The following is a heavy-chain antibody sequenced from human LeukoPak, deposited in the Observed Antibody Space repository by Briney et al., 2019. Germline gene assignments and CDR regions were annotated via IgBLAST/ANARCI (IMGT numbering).Heavy chain of an antibody. CDR2: INHSGST. CDR3: ARQSPVSY. J-gene: IGHJ4*02. CDR1: GGSFSGYY. V-gene: IGHV4-34*01. Sequence: SSETLSLTCAVYGGSFSGYYWSWIRQPPGKGLEWIGEINHSGSTNYNPSLKSRVTISVDTSKNQFSLKLSSVTAADTAVYYCARQSPVSYWGQGTLVTVSS.